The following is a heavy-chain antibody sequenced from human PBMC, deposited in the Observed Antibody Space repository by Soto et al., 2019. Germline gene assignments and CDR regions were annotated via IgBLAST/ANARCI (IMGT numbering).Heavy chain of an antibody. CDR3: ARSGPYDSSGYDYYGMDV. V-gene: IGHV4-59*01. Sequence: PSETLSLTCTVSGGSISSYYWSWIRQPPGKGLEWIGYIYYSGSTNYNPSLKSRVTISVDTSKNQFSLKLSSVTAADTAVYYCARSGPYDSSGYDYYGMDVWGQGTTVT. CDR2: IYYSGST. J-gene: IGHJ6*02. CDR1: GGSISSYY. D-gene: IGHD3-22*01.